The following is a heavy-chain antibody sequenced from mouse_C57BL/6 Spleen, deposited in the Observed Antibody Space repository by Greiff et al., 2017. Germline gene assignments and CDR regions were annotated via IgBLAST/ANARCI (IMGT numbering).Heavy chain of an antibody. D-gene: IGHD3-2*02. J-gene: IGHJ2*01. CDR2: INPNNGGT. V-gene: IGHV1-18*01. CDR3: ARRGTAQARRLYFDY. Sequence: EVQLQESGPELVKPGASVKIPCKASGYTFTDYNMDWVKQSHGKSLEWIGDINPNNGGTIYNQKFKGKATLTVDKSSSTAYMELRSLTSEDTAVYYCARRGTAQARRLYFDYWGQGTTLTVSS. CDR1: GYTFTDYN.